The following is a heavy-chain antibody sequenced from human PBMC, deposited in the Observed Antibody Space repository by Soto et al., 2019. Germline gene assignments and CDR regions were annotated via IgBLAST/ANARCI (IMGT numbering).Heavy chain of an antibody. CDR1: GGSISSGGYY. CDR2: IYYSGST. D-gene: IGHD4-4*01. V-gene: IGHV4-31*03. J-gene: IGHJ6*02. CDR3: ARDGHSNPRRGYYYYGMDV. Sequence: SETLSLTCTVSGGSISSGGYYWSWIRQHPGKGLEWIGYIYYSGSTYYNPSLKSRITISVDTSKNQFSLKLSSVTAADTAVYYCARDGHSNPRRGYYYYGMDVWGQGTTVTVSS.